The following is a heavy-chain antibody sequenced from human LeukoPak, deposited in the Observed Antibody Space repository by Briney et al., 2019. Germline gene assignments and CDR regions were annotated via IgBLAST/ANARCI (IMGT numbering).Heavy chain of an antibody. CDR1: GGSFSGYY. V-gene: IGHV4-34*01. CDR3: ARLSRDGYNPY. J-gene: IGHJ4*02. D-gene: IGHD5-24*01. CDR2: INHSGST. Sequence: PSETLSLTCAVYGGSFSGYYWSWIRQPPGKGLEWIGEINHSGSTNYNPSLKSRVTISVDTSKNQFSLKLSSVTAADTAVYYCARLSRDGYNPYWGQGTLVTVSS.